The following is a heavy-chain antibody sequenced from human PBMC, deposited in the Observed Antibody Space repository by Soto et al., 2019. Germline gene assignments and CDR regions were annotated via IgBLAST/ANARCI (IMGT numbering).Heavy chain of an antibody. CDR3: TTAETTVTTGGLRYYYYYMDV. Sequence: GGSLRLSCAASGFTFSNAWMSWVRQAPGKGLEWVGRIKSKTDGGTTDYAAPVKGRFTISRDDSKNTLYQQMNSLKTEDTAVYYCTTAETTVTTGGLRYYYYYMDVWGKGTTVTVSS. D-gene: IGHD4-17*01. V-gene: IGHV3-15*01. CDR1: GFTFSNAW. J-gene: IGHJ6*03. CDR2: IKSKTDGGTT.